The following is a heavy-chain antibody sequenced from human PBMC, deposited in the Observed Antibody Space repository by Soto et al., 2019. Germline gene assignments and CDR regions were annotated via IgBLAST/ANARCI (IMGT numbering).Heavy chain of an antibody. CDR2: NYWNDDK. J-gene: IGHJ5*02. CDR3: AHTGRRETFGVVIRSGWFDP. V-gene: IGHV2-5*01. D-gene: IGHD3-3*01. Sequence: QITLKESGPTLVKPTQTLTLTCTFSGFSLSTSGVGLGWIRQPPGKSLEWLALNYWNDDKRYSPSLKSRLTLTKDTSRHQVVLTLTDLDPVDTAIYYCAHTGRRETFGVVIRSGWFDPWGNGTLVTVSS. CDR1: GFSLSTSGVG.